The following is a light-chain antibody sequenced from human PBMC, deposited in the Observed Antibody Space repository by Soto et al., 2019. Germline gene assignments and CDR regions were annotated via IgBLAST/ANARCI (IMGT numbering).Light chain of an antibody. CDR3: SSYIGSAPWV. CDR1: SRDVGGYNY. V-gene: IGLV2-14*01. J-gene: IGLJ3*02. Sequence: QSVLTQPASVSGSPGQSITISCTGSSRDVGGYNYVSWYQQHPGKVPKLLIYEVNNRPSGVSSRFSASKSGNTASLTISGIQAEDDADYYFSSYIGSAPWVFGGGTKLTVL. CDR2: EVN.